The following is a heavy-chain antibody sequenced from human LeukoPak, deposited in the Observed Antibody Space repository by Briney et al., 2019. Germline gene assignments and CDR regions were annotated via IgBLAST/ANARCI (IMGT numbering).Heavy chain of an antibody. CDR3: ARDPLWGSSWYLTADY. CDR2: MSAYNGNT. V-gene: IGHV1-18*01. CDR1: GYTFTSYG. J-gene: IGHJ4*02. D-gene: IGHD6-13*01. Sequence: ASVKVSCKASGYTFTSYGISWVRQAPGQGLEWMGWMSAYNGNTNYAQKLQGRVTMTTDTSTSTAYMELRSLRSDDTAVYYCARDPLWGSSWYLTADYWGQGTLVTVSS.